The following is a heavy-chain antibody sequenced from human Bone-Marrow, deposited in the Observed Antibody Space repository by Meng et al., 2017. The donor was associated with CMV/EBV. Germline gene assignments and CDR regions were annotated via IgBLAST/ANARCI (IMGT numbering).Heavy chain of an antibody. CDR1: GYNFIDYL. CDR2: INPNSGGT. D-gene: IGHD3-10*01. CDR3: TRGRGSTHKGNWFDP. J-gene: IGHJ5*02. V-gene: IGHV1-2*02. Sequence: ASVKVSCKASGYNFIDYLLHWVRQAPGQGPEWMGCINPNSGGTIYTQNLQDRVTMTRDTSIRTAYMELSSLRSEDTAIYYCTRGRGSTHKGNWFDPWGQGTLVTVSS.